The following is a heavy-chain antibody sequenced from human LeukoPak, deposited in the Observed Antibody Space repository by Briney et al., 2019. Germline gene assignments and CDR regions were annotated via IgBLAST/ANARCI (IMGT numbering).Heavy chain of an antibody. D-gene: IGHD3-10*01. CDR1: GFTFSSYA. J-gene: IGHJ6*04. V-gene: IGHV3-30*04. CDR2: MSYDGSNK. CDR3: ARDHPRGSGSYYYGMDV. Sequence: GGSPRLSCAASGFTFSSYAMDWVRQAPGKGLEWVAVMSYDGSNKYYADSVKGRFTISRDNSKNTLYLQMNSLRAEDTAVYYCARDHPRGSGSYYYGMDVWGKGTTVTVSS.